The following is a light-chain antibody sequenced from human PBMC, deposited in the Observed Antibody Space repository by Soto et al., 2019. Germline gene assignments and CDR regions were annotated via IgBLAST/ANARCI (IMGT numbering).Light chain of an antibody. Sequence: QSVLTQPRSVSGSPGQSLTISCTGTSSDVGGYNYVSWYQQHPGKVPKLMIYDVTKRPSGVPDRFSGSKSGKTASLNITGLQAEDEADYYCCSHAGSYTYVFGTGTKVTVL. J-gene: IGLJ1*01. CDR1: SSDVGGYNY. CDR2: DVT. V-gene: IGLV2-11*01. CDR3: CSHAGSYTYV.